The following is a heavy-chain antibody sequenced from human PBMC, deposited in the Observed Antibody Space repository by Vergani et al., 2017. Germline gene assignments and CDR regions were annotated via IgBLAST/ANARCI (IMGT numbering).Heavy chain of an antibody. Sequence: QVQLQESCPGLVKPSQTLSLTCTVSGGSISSGSYYWSWLRQPAGKGLEWIGRIYTSGSTNYNPSLKSRFTISVDTSKNPFSLKLSSVTAADTAVYYCARGGYDIWTGYLYWFDPWGQGTLGTVSS. D-gene: IGHD3-9*01. CDR2: IYTSGST. CDR1: GGSISSGSYY. V-gene: IGHV4-61*02. CDR3: ARGGYDIWTGYLYWFDP. J-gene: IGHJ5*02.